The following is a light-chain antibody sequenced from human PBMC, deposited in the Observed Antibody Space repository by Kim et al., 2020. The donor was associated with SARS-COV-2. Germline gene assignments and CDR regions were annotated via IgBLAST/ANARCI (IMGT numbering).Light chain of an antibody. CDR3: LQDYTYPLT. V-gene: IGKV1-6*02. CDR2: DAS. J-gene: IGKJ4*01. Sequence: ASVGDRVTITCRASQGIRNDLGWYQQKLGKAPRLLIYDASTLQRGVPSRFSGSGFGTDFTLTISSLQPEDFATYYCLQDYTYPLTFGGGTKVDIK. CDR1: QGIRND.